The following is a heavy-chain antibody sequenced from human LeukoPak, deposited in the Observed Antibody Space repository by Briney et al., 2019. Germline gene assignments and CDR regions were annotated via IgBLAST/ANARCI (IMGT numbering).Heavy chain of an antibody. Sequence: SETLSLTCTVSGGSITNSYWNWIRQSPGTGLEWIGYINYSGTTNYNPSLRGRVTISVDTSKNQFSLKLSSVTAADTAVYFCARDPLSTNDFDIWGQGTMVTVSS. CDR3: ARDPLSTNDFDI. D-gene: IGHD1-1*01. J-gene: IGHJ3*02. CDR2: INYSGTT. V-gene: IGHV4-59*01. CDR1: GGSITNSY.